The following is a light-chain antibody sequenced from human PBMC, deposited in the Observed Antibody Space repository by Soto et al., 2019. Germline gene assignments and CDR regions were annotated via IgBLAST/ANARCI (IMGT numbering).Light chain of an antibody. J-gene: IGKJ1*01. Sequence: TQSPSPLSLSPVEIATLSGRATQSVSSYLAWYQQKPGQAPRLLIYDASTRATGIPARFSGSGSGTAFILTISSLQPEDFAVYYCQQRSNWQWTFGQGTKVDI. CDR2: DAS. CDR3: QQRSNWQWT. CDR1: QSVSSY. V-gene: IGKV3-11*01.